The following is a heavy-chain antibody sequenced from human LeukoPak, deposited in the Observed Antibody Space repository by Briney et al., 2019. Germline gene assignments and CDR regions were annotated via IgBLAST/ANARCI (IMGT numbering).Heavy chain of an antibody. CDR1: GYTFTSYD. V-gene: IGHV1-8*01. CDR3: ARGYYDSSVGDWFDP. CDR2: MNPNSGNT. J-gene: IGHJ5*02. Sequence: ASVKVSCKASGYTFTSYDINWVRQATGQGLEWMGWMNPNSGNTGYAQKFQGRVAMTRNTSISTAYMELSSLRSEDTAVYYCARGYYDSSVGDWFDPWGQGTLVTVSS. D-gene: IGHD3-22*01.